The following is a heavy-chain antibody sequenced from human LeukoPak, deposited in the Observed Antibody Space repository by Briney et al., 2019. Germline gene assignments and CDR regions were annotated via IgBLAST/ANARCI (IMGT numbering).Heavy chain of an antibody. V-gene: IGHV1-8*01. CDR1: GYTFTSYD. CDR2: MNPNSGNT. Sequence: ASVKVSCKASGYTFTSYDINWVRQATGQGLEWMGWMNPNSGNTGYAQKFQGRVTMTKNTSITTAYMDLSSLRSEDTAVYYCARALSWTTESYYYMDVSGKGTTVTVSS. D-gene: IGHD3/OR15-3a*01. CDR3: ARALSWTTESYYYMDV. J-gene: IGHJ6*03.